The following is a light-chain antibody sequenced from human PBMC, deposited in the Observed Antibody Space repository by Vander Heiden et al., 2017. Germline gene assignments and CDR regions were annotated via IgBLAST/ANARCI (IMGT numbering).Light chain of an antibody. CDR2: AAS. V-gene: IGKV3-15*01. CDR1: QNVNNF. Sequence: EIVMTQSPATLSVSPGERATLSCRASQNVNNFLAWYQQKPGQAPSLLIYAASTRATGIPARFSGSGFGTEFTLTISSLQSEDFAVYYCQQYNDWPPWTFGQGTKVEIK. J-gene: IGKJ1*01. CDR3: QQYNDWPPWT.